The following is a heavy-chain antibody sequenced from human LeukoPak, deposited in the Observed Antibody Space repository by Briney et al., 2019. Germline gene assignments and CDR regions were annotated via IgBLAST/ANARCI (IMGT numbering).Heavy chain of an antibody. J-gene: IGHJ4*02. CDR2: INPNSGGT. Sequence: ASVKVSCKASGYTFTGYYMHWVRQAPGQGLEWMGWINPNSGGTNYAQKFQGRVTMIRDTSISTAYMEQSRLRSDDTAVYYCARPRGYSGYDSLDYWGQGTLVTVSS. CDR3: ARPRGYSGYDSLDY. V-gene: IGHV1-2*02. D-gene: IGHD5-12*01. CDR1: GYTFTGYY.